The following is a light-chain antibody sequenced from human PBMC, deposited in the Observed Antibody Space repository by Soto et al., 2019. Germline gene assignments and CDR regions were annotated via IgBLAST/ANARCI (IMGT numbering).Light chain of an antibody. V-gene: IGKV3-15*01. CDR3: QQYNNWIT. J-gene: IGKJ5*01. CDR1: HYFYGN. CDR2: RAS. Sequence: EIVVMKSPDTLSVSPVKRASLSCTAIHYFYGNVAWFQQRAGQAPRLLIYRASTMATGTQARFSGSGSGTEFTLTITSLQSEDFALYYCQQYNNWITFGQGTRLEI.